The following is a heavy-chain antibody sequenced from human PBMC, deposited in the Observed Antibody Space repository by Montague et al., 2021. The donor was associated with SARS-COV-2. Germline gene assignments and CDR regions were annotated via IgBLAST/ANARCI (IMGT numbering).Heavy chain of an antibody. V-gene: IGHV4-34*01. D-gene: IGHD2-2*01. CDR3: AKVREVVRAARTLVAFDL. Sequence: SETLSLTCAVYGGSFSVYYWSWLRQSPRRGLEWIGEINHSGTTNYNPSLKSRVSITVDTSKNQFTLKLTSVTAADTAMYYCAKVREVVRAARTLVAFDLWGQGTMVTVSS. CDR2: INHSGTT. J-gene: IGHJ3*01. CDR1: GGSFSVYY.